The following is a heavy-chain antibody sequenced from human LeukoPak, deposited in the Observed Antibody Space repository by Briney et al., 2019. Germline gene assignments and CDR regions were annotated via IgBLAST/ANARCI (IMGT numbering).Heavy chain of an antibody. CDR3: ARFYGSGTGYYYYMDV. J-gene: IGHJ6*03. CDR1: GFTFSNYW. V-gene: IGHV3-74*03. CDR2: IKTDGSDM. D-gene: IGHD3-10*01. Sequence: GGSLRLSCAAAGFTFSNYWMHWVRQAPGKGLVWVAAIKTDGSDMQYADSVKGRFTISRDNSKNTLYLQMSSLRADDTAVYYCARFYGSGTGYYYYMDVWGKGTTVTISS.